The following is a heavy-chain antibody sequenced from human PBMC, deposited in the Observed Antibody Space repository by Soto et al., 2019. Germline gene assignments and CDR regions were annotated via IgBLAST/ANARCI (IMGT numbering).Heavy chain of an antibody. Sequence: PSETLSLTCTVSGGSISSYYWSWIRQPPGKGLEWIGYIYYSGSTNYNPSLKSRVTISVDTSKNQFSLKLSSVTAADTAVYYCARAAAIYCSGGSCYATYFDYWGQGALVTVSS. CDR1: GGSISSYY. J-gene: IGHJ4*02. CDR3: ARAAAIYCSGGSCYATYFDY. V-gene: IGHV4-59*01. D-gene: IGHD2-15*01. CDR2: IYYSGST.